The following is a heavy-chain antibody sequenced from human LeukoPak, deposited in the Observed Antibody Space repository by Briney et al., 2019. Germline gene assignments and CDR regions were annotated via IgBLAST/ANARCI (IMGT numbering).Heavy chain of an antibody. CDR2: ISSNTWTT. D-gene: IGHD3-9*01. Sequence: GGSLRLFCEVSGFTFSTYGMGWVRQAPGKGLEWISYISSNTWTTTYADTVRGRFTISRDNAKNSLYLQMNRLRADDSGVYYCVRGPHDDPTGYSFLWGQGTQVTVSS. CDR3: VRGPHDDPTGYSFL. CDR1: GFTFSTYG. J-gene: IGHJ4*02. V-gene: IGHV3-48*01.